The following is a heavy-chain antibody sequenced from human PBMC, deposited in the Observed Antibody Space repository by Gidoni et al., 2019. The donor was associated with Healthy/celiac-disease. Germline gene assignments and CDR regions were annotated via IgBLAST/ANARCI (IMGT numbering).Heavy chain of an antibody. CDR3: ARDSSYYDSSGYYQVDY. D-gene: IGHD3-22*01. CDR2: MSSSSSYI. V-gene: IGHV3-21*01. Sequence: EVQLVESGGGLVKPGGSLTLSCAASAFTCSSYSMNWVRQAPGKGLGWVSSMSSSSSYIYYSDSVKGRFTISRDNAKNSLYLQMNSLRAEDTAVYYCARDSSYYDSSGYYQVDYWGQGTLVTVSS. J-gene: IGHJ4*02. CDR1: AFTCSSYS.